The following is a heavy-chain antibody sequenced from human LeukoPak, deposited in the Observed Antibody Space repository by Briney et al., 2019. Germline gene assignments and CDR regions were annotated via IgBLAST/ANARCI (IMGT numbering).Heavy chain of an antibody. CDR3: ARVRFWKVVPAGYYYYYMDV. Sequence: SETLSLTCTVSGGSISSYYWSWIRQPAGKGLEWIGRIYTSGSTNYNPSLKSRVTMSVDTSKNQFSLKLSSVTAADTAVYYCARVRFWKVVPAGYYYYYMDVWGKGTTVTVSS. V-gene: IGHV4-4*07. CDR2: IYTSGST. CDR1: GGSISSYY. J-gene: IGHJ6*03. D-gene: IGHD2-2*01.